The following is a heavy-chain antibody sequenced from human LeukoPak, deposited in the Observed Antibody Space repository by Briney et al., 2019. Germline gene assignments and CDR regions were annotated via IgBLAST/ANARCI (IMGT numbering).Heavy chain of an antibody. D-gene: IGHD3-10*01. CDR2: ISGSGGST. CDR3: AKDALYYYGSGSYLSSEYFQH. CDR1: GFTFSSYA. Sequence: PGGSLRLSCAASGFTFSSYAMSWVRQAPGKGLEWVSAISGSGGSTYHADSVKGRFTISRDNSKDTLYLQMNSLRAEDTAVYYCAKDALYYYGSGSYLSSEYFQHWGQGTLVTVSS. J-gene: IGHJ1*01. V-gene: IGHV3-23*01.